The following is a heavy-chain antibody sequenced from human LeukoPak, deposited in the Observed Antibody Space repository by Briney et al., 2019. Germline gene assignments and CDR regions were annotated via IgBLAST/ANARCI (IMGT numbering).Heavy chain of an antibody. CDR1: GFTFDDYA. CDR3: AKGLVFHDNYFDN. Sequence: GRSLRLSCAASGFTFDDYAMHWVRQAPGKGLEWVSGISWNSRSVGDADSLEGRFTVSRDNAKNSLYLQMNSLRADDTALYYCAKGLVFHDNYFDNWGQGTLVTVSS. V-gene: IGHV3-9*01. D-gene: IGHD5/OR15-5a*01. J-gene: IGHJ4*02. CDR2: ISWNSRSV.